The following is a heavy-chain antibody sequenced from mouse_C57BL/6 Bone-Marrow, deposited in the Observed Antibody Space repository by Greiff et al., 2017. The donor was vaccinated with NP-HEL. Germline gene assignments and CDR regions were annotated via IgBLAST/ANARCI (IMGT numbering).Heavy chain of an antibody. CDR1: GYTFTSYW. Sequence: QVQLQQSGAELAKPGASVKLSCKASGYTFTSYWMHWVKQRPGQGLEWIGYINPSSGYTKYNPKFKDKATLTEDKTSSTANMQLSSMTYEDSADYYCTRRDGGYWGKGTTLTVSS. CDR3: TRRDGGY. V-gene: IGHV1-7*01. CDR2: INPSSGYT. D-gene: IGHD2-3*01. J-gene: IGHJ2*01.